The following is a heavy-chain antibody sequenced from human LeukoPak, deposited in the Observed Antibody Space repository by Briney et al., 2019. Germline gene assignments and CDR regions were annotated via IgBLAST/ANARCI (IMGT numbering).Heavy chain of an antibody. D-gene: IGHD2-2*01. Sequence: SVKVSCKASGGTLSSYAISWVRQAPGQGLEWMGRIIPIFGIANYAQKFQGRVTITADKSTSTAYMELSSLRSEDTAVYYCVHIVVVPAAIGDYYYYGMDVWGQGTTVTVSS. CDR3: VHIVVVPAAIGDYYYYGMDV. J-gene: IGHJ6*02. CDR2: IIPIFGIA. V-gene: IGHV1-69*04. CDR1: GGTLSSYA.